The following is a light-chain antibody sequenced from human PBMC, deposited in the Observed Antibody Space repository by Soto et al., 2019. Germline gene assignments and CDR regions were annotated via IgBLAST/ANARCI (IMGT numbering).Light chain of an antibody. Sequence: DIQMTQSPSSLSASVGDRVTITCRASQAVGTWVGWYQQKPQRAPRPLIYDASTLESGVPSRFSGSASGTDFTLTINSLQPEDFATYFCQQLNSYPLTFGGGTKVEIK. CDR2: DAS. CDR3: QQLNSYPLT. V-gene: IGKV1D-16*01. J-gene: IGKJ4*01. CDR1: QAVGTW.